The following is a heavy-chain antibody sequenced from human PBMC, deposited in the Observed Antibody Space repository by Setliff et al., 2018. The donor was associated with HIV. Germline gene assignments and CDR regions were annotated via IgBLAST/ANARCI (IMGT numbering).Heavy chain of an antibody. CDR3: ARFDLTPMTTRDY. CDR2: INHTGHI. CDR1: GASFTDYY. Sequence: PSEPLSLTCAFYGASFTDYYWNWIRQPPGKGLEWIGEINHTGHINYNPSFKSRVTMSLDMSTNQFSLKMASMTAADSAVYYCARFDLTPMTTRDYWGQVTQVTVSS. V-gene: IGHV4-34*01. J-gene: IGHJ4*02. D-gene: IGHD4-17*01.